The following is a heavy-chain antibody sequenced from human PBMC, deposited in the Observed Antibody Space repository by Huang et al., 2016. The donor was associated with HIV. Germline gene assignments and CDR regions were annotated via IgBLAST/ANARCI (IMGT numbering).Heavy chain of an antibody. CDR1: GFSIRIYY. D-gene: IGHD6-13*01. J-gene: IGHJ5*01. Sequence: QVQLVQSGAEVKKPGASVTISCTASGFSIRIYYIPWVRQAPGQGLEWMGIVNPSGGGADDAQKFKGRVTMTRDTSTRTLYMELSSLRSEDTAVYYCAREGITPSGTEVSGFDFWGQGTPVSVSS. V-gene: IGHV1-46*03. CDR2: VNPSGGGA. CDR3: AREGITPSGTEVSGFDF.